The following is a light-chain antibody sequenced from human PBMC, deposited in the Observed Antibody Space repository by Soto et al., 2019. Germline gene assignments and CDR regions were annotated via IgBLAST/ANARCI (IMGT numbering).Light chain of an antibody. V-gene: IGKV1-5*03. CDR1: QSINSW. J-gene: IGKJ1*01. CDR2: KAS. CDR3: QQYNSYPWT. Sequence: IQMTQSPSSLSASLGDRVTITCRASQSINSWLAWYQQKPGKAPKVLIYKASSLESGIPSRFSGSGSGTEFTLTISSLQPDDFATYYCQQYNSYPWTFGQGTKVDIK.